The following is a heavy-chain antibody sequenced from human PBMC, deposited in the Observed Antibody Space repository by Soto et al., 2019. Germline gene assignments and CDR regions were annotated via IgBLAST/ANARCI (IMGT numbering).Heavy chain of an antibody. CDR2: IYWNDDK. J-gene: IGHJ4*02. CDR1: GFSLSTSGVG. CDR3: AHRFRTINNWNYAGYFDY. V-gene: IGHV2-5*01. Sequence: SGPTLVNPTQTLTLTCTFSGFSLSTSGVGVGWIRQPPGKALEWLALIYWNDDKRYSPSLKSRLTITKDTSKNQVVLTMTNMDPVDTATYYCAHRFRTINNWNYAGYFDYWGQGTLVPVYS. D-gene: IGHD1-7*01.